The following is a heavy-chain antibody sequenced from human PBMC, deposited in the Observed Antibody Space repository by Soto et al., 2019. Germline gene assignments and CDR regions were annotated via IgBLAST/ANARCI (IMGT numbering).Heavy chain of an antibody. CDR2: IYYSGST. CDR3: ARGGIAAAAPPDY. D-gene: IGHD6-13*01. V-gene: IGHV4-31*03. CDR1: GGSISSGGYY. Sequence: PSETLSLTCTVSGGSISSGGYYWSWIRQHPGKGLEWIGYIYYSGSTYYNPSLKSRVTISVDTSKNQFSLKLSSVTAVDTAVYYCARGGIAAAAPPDYWGQGTLVTVSS. J-gene: IGHJ4*02.